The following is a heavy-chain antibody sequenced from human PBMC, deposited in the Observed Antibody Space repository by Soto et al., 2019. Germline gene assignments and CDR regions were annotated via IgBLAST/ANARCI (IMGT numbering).Heavy chain of an antibody. CDR2: ISGGGDAT. CDR1: GFPFTSYT. Sequence: PGGSLRLACAASGFPFTSYTMAWVRQSPGRGLEWVSSISGGGDATYYIHSVRGRFTISRDNYQNTVYLQMSSLRAEETAVYYCVRDSTAIVLTCDYWGQGGQVTVSS. V-gene: IGHV3-23*01. D-gene: IGHD1-26*01. J-gene: IGHJ4*02. CDR3: VRDSTAIVLTCDY.